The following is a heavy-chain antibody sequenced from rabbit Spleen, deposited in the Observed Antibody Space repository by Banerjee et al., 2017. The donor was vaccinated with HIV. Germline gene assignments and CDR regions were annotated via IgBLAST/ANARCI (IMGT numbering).Heavy chain of an antibody. D-gene: IGHD1-1*01. CDR3: ARDLVAVIGWNFNL. V-gene: IGHV1S45*01. J-gene: IGHJ4*01. CDR2: IFAGGTDST. Sequence: QEQLVESGGGLVKPEGSLTLTCAASGIDFSGTVYVCWVRQAPGKGLEWIACIFAGGTDSTYYASWAKGRFIMSRISSTTVTLQMTSLTAADTATYFCARDLVAVIGWNFNLWGQGTLVTVS. CDR1: GIDFSGTVY.